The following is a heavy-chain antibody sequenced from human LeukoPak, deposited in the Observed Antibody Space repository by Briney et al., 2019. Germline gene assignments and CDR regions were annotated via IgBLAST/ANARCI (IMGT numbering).Heavy chain of an antibody. J-gene: IGHJ4*02. CDR1: GGSFSGYY. Sequence: SETLSPTCAVYGGSFSGYYWSWIRQPPGKGLEWIGEINHSGTTNYNPSLKSRVTISVDTSKNQFSLKLSSVTAADTAVYYCARAPVATPSEFDYWGQGTLVTVSS. CDR3: ARAPVATPSEFDY. CDR2: INHSGTT. V-gene: IGHV4-34*01. D-gene: IGHD5-12*01.